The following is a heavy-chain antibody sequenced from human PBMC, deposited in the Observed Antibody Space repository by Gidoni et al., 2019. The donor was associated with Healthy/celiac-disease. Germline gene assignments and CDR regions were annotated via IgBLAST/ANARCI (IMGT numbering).Heavy chain of an antibody. Sequence: EVQLVESGGGLVQHGGSLRLSCAASGFTFSSYSLNWVRQAPGKGLEWISYSTVSSSTTDYADSVKGRFTISRDNAKNSLYLQMNSLRDEDTAVYYCARDLGDYWGQGTLVTVSS. CDR1: GFTFSSYS. V-gene: IGHV3-48*02. D-gene: IGHD7-27*01. CDR3: ARDLGDY. J-gene: IGHJ4*02. CDR2: STVSSSTT.